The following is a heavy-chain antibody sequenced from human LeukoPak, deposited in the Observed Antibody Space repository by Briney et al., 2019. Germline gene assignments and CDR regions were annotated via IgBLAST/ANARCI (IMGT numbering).Heavy chain of an antibody. V-gene: IGHV5-10-1*01. CDR2: ISPSDSYT. Sequence: GESLKISCKGSGCSFTSYWISWVRQMPGKGLEWMGRISPSDSYTNYSPSFQGHVTISADKSISTAYLQWSSLKASDTAVYYCARHRIAAAANDYWGQGTLVTVSS. J-gene: IGHJ4*02. CDR1: GCSFTSYW. D-gene: IGHD6-13*01. CDR3: ARHRIAAAANDY.